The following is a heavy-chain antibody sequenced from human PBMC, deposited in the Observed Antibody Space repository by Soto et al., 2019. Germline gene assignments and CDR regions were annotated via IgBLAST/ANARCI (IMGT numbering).Heavy chain of an antibody. CDR3: SRLPDGSPGDL. Sequence: SETLSLTCTVSGGSVSSTPYHWGWVRQPPGMGLEWIGSIYYTGNTYYSPSLKGRVVISLDTSKNQFSLRLTSVTAADTAVYYCSRLPDGSPGDLGGQGTLVTVSS. CDR2: IYYTGNT. J-gene: IGHJ5*02. CDR1: GGSVSSTPYH. D-gene: IGHD3-10*01. V-gene: IGHV4-39*01.